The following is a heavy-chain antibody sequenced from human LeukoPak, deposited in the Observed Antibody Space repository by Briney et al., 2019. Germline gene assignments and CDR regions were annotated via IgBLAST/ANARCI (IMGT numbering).Heavy chain of an antibody. J-gene: IGHJ4*02. V-gene: IGHV1-69*13. CDR1: GGTFSSYA. D-gene: IGHD2-2*01. CDR2: TIPIFGTA. Sequence: SVGVSCKASGGTFSSYAISWVRQAPGQGLEWMGGTIPIFGTANYAQKFQGRVTITADESTSTAYMELSSLRSEDTAVYYCASSRGYQLLSFDYWGQGTLVTVSS. CDR3: ASSRGYQLLSFDY.